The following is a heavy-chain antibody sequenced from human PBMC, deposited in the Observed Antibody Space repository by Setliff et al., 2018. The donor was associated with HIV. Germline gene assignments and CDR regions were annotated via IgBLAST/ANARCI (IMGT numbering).Heavy chain of an antibody. J-gene: IGHJ4*02. D-gene: IGHD2-15*01. Sequence: PSETLSLTCSVSGGSISSHYWTWIRQPPGQGLEWIGYVHYSGTTNYNPSLKSRVTISVDASNNQFSLELRSMTAADTAVYYCAREKGDCSGGACYFMLDSWGQGTRVTV. CDR2: VHYSGTT. CDR3: AREKGDCSGGACYFMLDS. V-gene: IGHV4-59*11. CDR1: GGSISSHY.